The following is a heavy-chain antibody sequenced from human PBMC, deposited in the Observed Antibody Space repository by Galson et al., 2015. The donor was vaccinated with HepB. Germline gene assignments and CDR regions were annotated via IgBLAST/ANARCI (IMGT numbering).Heavy chain of an antibody. J-gene: IGHJ4*02. CDR1: EFSFSNFD. Sequence: SLRLSCAASEFSFSNFDLHWVRQAPGEGLEWVSSISSRSTFTYYADSLKGRFTISRDNAKNSLYLQMNSLTAEDTAVYYCARGLDSSPYYFDYWGQGTLVTVSA. CDR2: ISSRSTFT. D-gene: IGHD3/OR15-3a*01. V-gene: IGHV3-21*01. CDR3: ARGLDSSPYYFDY.